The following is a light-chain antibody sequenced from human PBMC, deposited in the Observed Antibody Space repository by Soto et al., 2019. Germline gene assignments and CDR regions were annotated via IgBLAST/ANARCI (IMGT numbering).Light chain of an antibody. V-gene: IGKV1-39*01. CDR1: RSIDKY. CDR2: AAS. Sequence: DIQMTQSPSSLSASVGDRVTITCRASRSIDKYLNWYQQKPGKAPKVLIYAASSLYSGVPSRFSGSGSGTDFTLTISSLQPEDFASYYCQQSYSSPMYTFGQGTKLEIK. J-gene: IGKJ2*01. CDR3: QQSYSSPMYT.